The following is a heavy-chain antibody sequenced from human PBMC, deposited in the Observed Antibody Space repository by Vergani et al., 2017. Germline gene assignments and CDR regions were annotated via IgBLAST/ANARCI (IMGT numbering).Heavy chain of an antibody. D-gene: IGHD4-23*01. CDR2: IYYSGST. CDR1: GGSISSGSYY. V-gene: IGHV4-61*01. CDR3: ARVGSTTTVVTPGGNYYYYGMDV. J-gene: IGHJ6*02. Sequence: QLQLQESGSGLVKPSQTLSLNCAASGGSISSGSYYWSWIRQPPGKGLEWIGYIYYSGSTNYNPSLKSRVTISVDTSKNQFSLKLSSVTAADTAVYYCARVGSTTTVVTPGGNYYYYGMDVWGQGTTVTVSS.